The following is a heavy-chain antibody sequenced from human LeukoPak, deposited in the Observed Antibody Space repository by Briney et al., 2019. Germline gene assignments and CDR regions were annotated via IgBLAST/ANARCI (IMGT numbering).Heavy chain of an antibody. CDR2: ISGSGGST. Sequence: GGSLRLSCEGSRLSFSGYAMSWVRQAPGKGLEWVSAISGSGGSTYYADSVKGRFTISRDNSKNTLYLQMNSLRAEDTAVYYCTAAANPRGYYYGMDVWGKGTTVTVPS. J-gene: IGHJ6*04. D-gene: IGHD2-2*01. CDR3: TAAANPRGYYYGMDV. CDR1: RLSFSGYA. V-gene: IGHV3-23*01.